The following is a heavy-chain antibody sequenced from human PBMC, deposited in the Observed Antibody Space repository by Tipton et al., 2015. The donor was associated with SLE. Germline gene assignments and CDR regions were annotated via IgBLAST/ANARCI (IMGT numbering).Heavy chain of an antibody. V-gene: IGHV1-24*01. Sequence: QVQLVQSGAEVKKPGASVNVSCKVSGYTLTELSIHWVRQAPGKGLEWMGSFDPEYGETIYAQKFQGRVTMTEDTSTDTAYMELSGLKSEDTAFYYCATEVEDSPFDLWGRGTLVTVSS. CDR1: GYTLTELS. CDR2: FDPEYGET. CDR3: ATEVEDSPFDL. D-gene: IGHD5-24*01. J-gene: IGHJ2*01.